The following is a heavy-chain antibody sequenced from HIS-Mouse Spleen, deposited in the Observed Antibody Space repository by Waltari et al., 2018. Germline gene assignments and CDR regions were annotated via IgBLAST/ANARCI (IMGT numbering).Heavy chain of an antibody. Sequence: QVTLRESGPALVKPTQTLTLTCTFSGFSLSTSGMCVSWIRQPPGKALEWLARIDWDDDKYYSTSLKTRLTISKETSKNQVFLTMTNMDPVDTATYYCARIQAGKLELPFDYWGQGTLVTVSS. CDR1: GFSLSTSGMC. D-gene: IGHD1-7*01. CDR2: IDWDDDK. V-gene: IGHV2-70*15. J-gene: IGHJ4*02. CDR3: ARIQAGKLELPFDY.